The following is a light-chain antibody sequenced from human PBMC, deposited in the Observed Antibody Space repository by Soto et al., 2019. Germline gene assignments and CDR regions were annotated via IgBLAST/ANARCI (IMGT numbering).Light chain of an antibody. J-gene: IGLJ3*02. CDR1: SSDVGGYNY. CDR3: SSYTSSGTVV. V-gene: IGLV2-14*01. CDR2: EVT. Sequence: QSVLTQPASVSGSLGQSITISCTGTSSDVGGYNYVSWYQQHPGKAPKLMIYEVTNRPSGVSNRFSGSKSANTASLTISGLQAEDEADYYCSSYTSSGTVVFGGGTKVTVL.